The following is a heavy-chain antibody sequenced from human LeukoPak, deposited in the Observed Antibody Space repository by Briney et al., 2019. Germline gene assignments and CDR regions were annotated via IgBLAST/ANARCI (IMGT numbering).Heavy chain of an antibody. J-gene: IGHJ4*02. D-gene: IGHD6-6*01. CDR1: GYTFTSYD. CDR2: MNPNSGNT. V-gene: IGHV1-8*01. Sequence: WASVKVSCKASGYTFTSYDINWVRQATGQGLEWMGWMNPNSGNTGYAQRFRGRVTITRNTSISTAYMELSSLRSEDTAVYYCARGASRSFDYWGQGTLVTVSS. CDR3: ARGASRSFDY.